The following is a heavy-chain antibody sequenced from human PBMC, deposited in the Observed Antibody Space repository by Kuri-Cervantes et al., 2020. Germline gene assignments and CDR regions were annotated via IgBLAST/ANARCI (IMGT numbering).Heavy chain of an antibody. V-gene: IGHV1-46*01. Sequence: ASVKVSCKASGYTFTSYYMHWVRQAPGQGLEWMGIINPSGGSTSYAQKFQGRVTMTIDTSTSTAYMELSRLRSDDTAVYYCARVGRAVAGGSDGYYYYGMDVRGQGTTVTVSS. D-gene: IGHD6-19*01. CDR2: INPSGGST. CDR1: GYTFTSYY. J-gene: IGHJ6*02. CDR3: ARVGRAVAGGSDGYYYYGMDV.